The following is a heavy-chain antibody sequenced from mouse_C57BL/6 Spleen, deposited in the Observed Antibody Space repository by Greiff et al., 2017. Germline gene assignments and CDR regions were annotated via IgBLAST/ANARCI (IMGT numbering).Heavy chain of an antibody. CDR3: AEEVWIDVGFAY. Sequence: EVQLQQSGPELVKPGASVKMSCKASGYTFTDYNMHWVKQSHGKSLEWIGYINPNNGGTSYNQKFKGKATLTVNKSSSTAYMELRSLTSEDSAVYYCAEEVWIDVGFAYWGQGTLVTVSA. J-gene: IGHJ3*01. D-gene: IGHD2-10*02. CDR1: GYTFTDYN. CDR2: INPNNGGT. V-gene: IGHV1-22*01.